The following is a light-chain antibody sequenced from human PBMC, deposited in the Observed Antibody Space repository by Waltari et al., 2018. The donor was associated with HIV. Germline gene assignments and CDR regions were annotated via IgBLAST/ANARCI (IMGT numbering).Light chain of an antibody. CDR1: QSVSSSY. Sequence: EIVLTQSPGTLSLSPGERATLSCRASQSVSSSYLAWHQQKPGQAPRLLSYGASSRATGIPDRFSGSGSGTDFTLTISRLEPEDFAVYYCQQYGSSPTFGPGTKVDIK. V-gene: IGKV3-20*01. J-gene: IGKJ3*01. CDR3: QQYGSSPT. CDR2: GAS.